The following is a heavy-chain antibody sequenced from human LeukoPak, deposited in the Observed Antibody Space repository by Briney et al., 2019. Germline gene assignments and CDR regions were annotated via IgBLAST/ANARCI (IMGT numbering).Heavy chain of an antibody. Sequence: PGGPLRLSCAASGFTVSSNYMSWVRQAPGKGLEWVSVIYSGGSTYYADSVKGRFTISRDNSKNTLYLQMNSLRAEDTAVYYCARSIVVVTAYDYWGQGTLVTVSS. D-gene: IGHD2-21*02. V-gene: IGHV3-66*01. J-gene: IGHJ4*02. CDR3: ARSIVVVTAYDY. CDR1: GFTVSSNY. CDR2: IYSGGST.